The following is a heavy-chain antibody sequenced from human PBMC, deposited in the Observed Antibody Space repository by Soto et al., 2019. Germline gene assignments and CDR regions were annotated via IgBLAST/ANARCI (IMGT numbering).Heavy chain of an antibody. D-gene: IGHD5-18*01. CDR2: ITNSGDST. CDR1: GFTFSTFA. CDR3: ARGGPRDGYRDLDY. Sequence: HPGGSLRLSCAVSGFTFSTFAMTWVRQAPGKGLEWVSTITNSGDSTYYADSVKGRFTISRDNSKSTLFLQISGLRTEDTALYYCARGGPRDGYRDLDYWGQGTQVTVSS. J-gene: IGHJ4*02. V-gene: IGHV3-23*01.